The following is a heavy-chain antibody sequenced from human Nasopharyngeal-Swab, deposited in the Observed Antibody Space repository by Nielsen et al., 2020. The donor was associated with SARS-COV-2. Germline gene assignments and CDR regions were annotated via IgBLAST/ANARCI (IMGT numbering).Heavy chain of an antibody. J-gene: IGHJ4*02. CDR2: ISYDGSNK. V-gene: IGHV3-30*04. CDR1: GFTFSSYA. D-gene: IGHD6-19*01. Sequence: GESRKISCAASGFTFSSYAMHWVRQAPGKGLEWVAVISYDGSNKYYADSVKGRFTISRDNSKNTLYLQMNSLRAEDTAVYYCARTGGPVYGLVVDYWGQGTLVTVSS. CDR3: ARTGGPVYGLVVDY.